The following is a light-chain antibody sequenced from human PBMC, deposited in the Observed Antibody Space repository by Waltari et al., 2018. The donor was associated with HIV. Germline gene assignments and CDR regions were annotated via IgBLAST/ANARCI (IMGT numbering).Light chain of an antibody. CDR3: TAWDDSLDGRV. CDR2: NDS. V-gene: IGLV1-44*01. J-gene: IGLJ2*01. CDR1: ASNVGTNA. Sequence: QSVLTQPPSTSGTPGETVTLSCSGGASNVGTNAVNWYQQLQGTTPRFLIYNDSQRPPGVPARCSESKSGTSASLTISGLQSEDEADYYCTAWDDSLDGRVFGGGTKLTVL.